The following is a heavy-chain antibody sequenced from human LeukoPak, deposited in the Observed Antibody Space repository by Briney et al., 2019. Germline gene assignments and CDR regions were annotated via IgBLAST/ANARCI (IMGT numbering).Heavy chain of an antibody. CDR3: ARHLDTSSWTYYYYYMDV. CDR1: GGSISSSSSY. J-gene: IGHJ6*03. Sequence: SETLSLTCTVSGGSISSSSSYWGWIRQPPGKGLEWIGSIYYSGSTYYNPSLKSRVTISVDTSKNQFSLTLSSVTAADTAVYYCARHLDTSSWTYYYYYMDVWGKGTTVTVSS. CDR2: IYYSGST. V-gene: IGHV4-39*01. D-gene: IGHD6-13*01.